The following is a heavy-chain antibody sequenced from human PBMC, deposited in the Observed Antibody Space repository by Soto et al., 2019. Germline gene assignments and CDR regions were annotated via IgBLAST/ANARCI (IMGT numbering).Heavy chain of an antibody. Sequence: GGSLRLSCAASGFTFSNYWMHWVRQAPGMGLVWVSHISTDGSSTNYADSVKGRFSSSRDNAKNTLHLQMSSLSAEDTAVYYCVRGGDIEARGLDEWGQGTLVTVSS. D-gene: IGHD6-6*01. V-gene: IGHV3-74*01. J-gene: IGHJ4*02. CDR1: GFTFSNYW. CDR2: ISTDGSST. CDR3: VRGGDIEARGLDE.